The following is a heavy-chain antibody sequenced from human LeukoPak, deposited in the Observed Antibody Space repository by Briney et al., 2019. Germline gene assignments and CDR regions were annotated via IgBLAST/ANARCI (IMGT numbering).Heavy chain of an antibody. CDR1: GFTFSNYA. CDR3: AKDPLAPYYDILTGFDY. D-gene: IGHD3-9*01. V-gene: IGHV3-23*01. CDR2: ISGSGGST. J-gene: IGHJ4*02. Sequence: GGSLRLSCAASGFTFSNYAMNWVRQAPGKGLEWVSGISGSGGSTYSADSVKGRFTISRDNSKNALYLQMNSLRAEDTAVYYCAKDPLAPYYDILTGFDYWGQGTLVTVSS.